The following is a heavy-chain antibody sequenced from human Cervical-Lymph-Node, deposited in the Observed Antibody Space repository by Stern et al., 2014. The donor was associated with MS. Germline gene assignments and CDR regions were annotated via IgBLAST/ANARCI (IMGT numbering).Heavy chain of an antibody. D-gene: IGHD6-19*01. Sequence: QVQLVQSGAEVKKPGSSVKVSCKASGGTFSSYAISWVRQAPGQGLEWMGRIIPILGIANYAQKFQGRVTITADKSTSIAYMELSSLRSEDTAMYYCARGGGDSSGWYRYYFDYWGQGTLVTVSS. V-gene: IGHV1-69*04. CDR1: GGTFSSYA. CDR2: IIPILGIA. CDR3: ARGGGDSSGWYRYYFDY. J-gene: IGHJ4*02.